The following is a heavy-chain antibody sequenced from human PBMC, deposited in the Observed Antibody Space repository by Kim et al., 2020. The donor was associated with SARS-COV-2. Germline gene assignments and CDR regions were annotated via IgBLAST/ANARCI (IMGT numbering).Heavy chain of an antibody. CDR2: IWYDGSNK. Sequence: GGSLRLSCAASGFTFSSYGMHWVRQAPGKGLEWVAVIWYDGSNKYYADSVKGRFTISRDNSKNTLYLQMNSLRAEDTAVYYCARGTTRQKFGQKTYYYGMDVWGQGTTVTVSS. CDR3: ARGTTRQKFGQKTYYYGMDV. CDR1: GFTFSSYG. D-gene: IGHD3-10*01. V-gene: IGHV3-33*01. J-gene: IGHJ6*02.